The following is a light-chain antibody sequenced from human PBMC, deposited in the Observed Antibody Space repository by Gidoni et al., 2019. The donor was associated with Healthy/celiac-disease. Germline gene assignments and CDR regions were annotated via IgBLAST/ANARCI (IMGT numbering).Light chain of an antibody. J-gene: IGKJ4*01. CDR3: QQYDSSPLT. Sequence: IGLTHPPDTLSLCPGERATLSCGASQRVSSSYLAWYQQKPGLAPSLLIYDASSRATGIPDRYSGSGSGTDFTITISRLEPEDFAVYYCQQYDSSPLTFGGGTKVEIK. V-gene: IGKV3D-20*01. CDR1: QRVSSSY. CDR2: DAS.